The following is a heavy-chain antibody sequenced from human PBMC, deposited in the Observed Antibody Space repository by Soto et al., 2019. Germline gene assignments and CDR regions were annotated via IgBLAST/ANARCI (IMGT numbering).Heavy chain of an antibody. Sequence: GASVKVSCKVSGYTRTELSMHWVRQAPGKGLEWMGGFDPEDGETIYAQEFQGRVTMTEDTSTDSAYMELSSLRYEDTAVYYCATEGGGGYSPTLNYYSGRSFWRRGTTVAACS. V-gene: IGHV1-24*01. CDR1: GYTRTELS. J-gene: IGHJ6*02. CDR2: FDPEDGET. CDR3: ATEGGGGYSPTLNYYSGRSF. D-gene: IGHD2-15*01.